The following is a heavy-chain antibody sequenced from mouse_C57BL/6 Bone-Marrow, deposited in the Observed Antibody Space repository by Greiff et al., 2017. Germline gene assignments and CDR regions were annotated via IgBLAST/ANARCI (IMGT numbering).Heavy chain of an antibody. Sequence: QVQLQQPGAELVMPGASVKLSCKASGYTFTSYWMHWVKQRPGQGLEWIGEIDPSDSYTNYNQKFKGKSTVTVDKSSSTAYMQLSSLTSEDSAVYDCAREELEVLRFAYWGQGTLVTVSA. CDR2: IDPSDSYT. CDR1: GYTFTSYW. CDR3: AREELEVLRFAY. J-gene: IGHJ3*01. V-gene: IGHV1-69*01.